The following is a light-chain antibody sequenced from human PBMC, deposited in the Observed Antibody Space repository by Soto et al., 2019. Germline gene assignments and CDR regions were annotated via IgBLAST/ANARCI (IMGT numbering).Light chain of an antibody. CDR3: SSYTSSSTPV. CDR1: SSDVGGYNF. CDR2: EVS. Sequence: QSVLTQPASVSGSPGQSITISCTGSSSDVGGYNFVSWYQQYPGKAPKLMIYEVSNRPSGVSNRFSGSKSDNTASLTISGLQAEDEADYYCSSYTSSSTPVFGGGTKLTVL. V-gene: IGLV2-14*03. J-gene: IGLJ2*01.